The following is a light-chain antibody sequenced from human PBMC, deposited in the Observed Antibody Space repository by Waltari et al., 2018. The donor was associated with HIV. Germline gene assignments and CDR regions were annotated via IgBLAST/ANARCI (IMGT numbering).Light chain of an antibody. Sequence: QSALTQPASVSGSPGQSITISCTGTSSDIRSYNYVSWYQQHPGKAPKLVIYEVSNRPSGFSNRFSGAKSGNTASLTISVLQAEDESDYYCSSYISNITWVFGGGTKVTVL. V-gene: IGLV2-14*01. CDR2: EVS. CDR1: SSDIRSYNY. CDR3: SSYISNITWV. J-gene: IGLJ2*01.